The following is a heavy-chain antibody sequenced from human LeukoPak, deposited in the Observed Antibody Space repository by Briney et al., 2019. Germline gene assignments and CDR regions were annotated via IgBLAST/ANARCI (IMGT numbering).Heavy chain of an antibody. J-gene: IGHJ4*02. V-gene: IGHV3-30*18. CDR3: AKDEKRYYDISTGSPHPDY. CDR2: ISYDGSNK. CDR1: GFTFSSYG. D-gene: IGHD3-9*01. Sequence: GRSLRLSCAASGFTFSSYGMHWVRQAPGKGLEWVAVISYDGSNKYYADSVKGRFTISRDNSKNTLYLQMNSLRAEDTAVYYCAKDEKRYYDISTGSPHPDYWGQGTLVTVSS.